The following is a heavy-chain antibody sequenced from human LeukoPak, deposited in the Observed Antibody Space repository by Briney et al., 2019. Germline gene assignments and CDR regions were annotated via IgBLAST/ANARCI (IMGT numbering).Heavy chain of an antibody. J-gene: IGHJ4*02. Sequence: PGGSLRLSCAASGFTFSSYAMSWVRQAPGKGLEGVSAISGSGGSTYYADSVKGRFTISRDNSKNTLYLQMNSLRAEDTAVYYCAKDLSASSITIFGVVSLWGQGTLVTVSS. CDR2: ISGSGGST. V-gene: IGHV3-23*01. CDR1: GFTFSSYA. D-gene: IGHD3-3*01. CDR3: AKDLSASSITIFGVVSL.